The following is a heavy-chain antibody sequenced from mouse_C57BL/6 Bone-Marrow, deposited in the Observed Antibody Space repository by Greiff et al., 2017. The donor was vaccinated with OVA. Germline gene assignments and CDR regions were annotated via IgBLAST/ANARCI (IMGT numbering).Heavy chain of an antibody. D-gene: IGHD2-1*01. Sequence: QVQLQQPGAELVKPGASVKLSCKASGYTFTSYWMHWVKQRPGQGLEWIGMIHPNSGSTNYNEKFKSKATLTVDKSSSTAYMQLSSLTSEDSAVYYGARWSYYGNYLAWFAYWGQGTLVTVSA. CDR3: ARWSYYGNYLAWFAY. CDR1: GYTFTSYW. V-gene: IGHV1-64*01. J-gene: IGHJ3*01. CDR2: IHPNSGST.